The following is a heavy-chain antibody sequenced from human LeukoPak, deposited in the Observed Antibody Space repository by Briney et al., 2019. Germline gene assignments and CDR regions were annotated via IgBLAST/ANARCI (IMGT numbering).Heavy chain of an antibody. V-gene: IGHV3-30-3*01. CDR1: GFSFSGYA. Sequence: GGSLRLSCAASGFSFSGYALHWVRQAPGKGLEWVAVISYDGSNKYYADSVKGRFTISRDNSKNTLYLQMNSLRAEDTAVYYCARDGVVPAVSPYYMDVWGKGTTVTVSS. CDR2: ISYDGSNK. D-gene: IGHD2-2*01. J-gene: IGHJ6*03. CDR3: ARDGVVPAVSPYYMDV.